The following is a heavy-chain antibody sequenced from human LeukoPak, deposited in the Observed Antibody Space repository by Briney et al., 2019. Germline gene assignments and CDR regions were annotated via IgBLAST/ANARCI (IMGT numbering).Heavy chain of an antibody. CDR2: IYYSGST. Sequence: SETLSLTCTVSGGSISSYYWSWIRQPPGQGLEWIGYIYYSGSTNYNPSLKSRVTISVDTSKNQFSLKLSSVTAADTAVYYCAREGISSATLDYWGQGTLVTVSS. J-gene: IGHJ4*02. V-gene: IGHV4-59*01. CDR3: AREGISSATLDY. D-gene: IGHD2-2*01. CDR1: GGSISSYY.